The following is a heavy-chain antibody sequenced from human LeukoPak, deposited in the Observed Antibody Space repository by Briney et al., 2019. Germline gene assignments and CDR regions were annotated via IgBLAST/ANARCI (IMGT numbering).Heavy chain of an antibody. D-gene: IGHD3-22*01. V-gene: IGHV4-34*01. Sequence: SETLSLTCAVYGGSFSGYYWSWIRQPPGKGLEWIGEINHSGSTNYNPSLKSRVTISVDTSKNQFSLKLSSVTAADTAVYYCAREIYYDSSAYDYWGQGTLVTVSS. J-gene: IGHJ4*02. CDR1: GGSFSGYY. CDR3: AREIYYDSSAYDY. CDR2: INHSGST.